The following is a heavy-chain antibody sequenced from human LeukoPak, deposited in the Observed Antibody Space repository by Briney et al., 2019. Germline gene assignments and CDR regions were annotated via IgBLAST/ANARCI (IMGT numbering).Heavy chain of an antibody. CDR1: GYTFSTYP. J-gene: IGHJ4*02. D-gene: IGHD2-15*01. CDR3: AVVVAVNQFDY. V-gene: IGHV1-2*06. Sequence: GASVKVSCKASGYTFSTYPMNWVRQAPGQGLEWMGRINPNSGGTNYAQKFQGRVTMTRDTSISTAYMELSRLRSDDTAVYYCAVVVAVNQFDYWGQGTLVTVSS. CDR2: INPNSGGT.